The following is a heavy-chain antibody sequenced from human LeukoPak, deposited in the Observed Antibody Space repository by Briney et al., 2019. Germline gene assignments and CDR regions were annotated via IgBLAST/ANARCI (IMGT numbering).Heavy chain of an antibody. Sequence: SETLSLTCAVSGFSISSGHYWAWIRQSPGKGPEWIGTISHSGNTYYNSSLKSRLAVSVDTSKNHFSLNLNSLTAADTAVYHCARARVVHYNFRSGLHWYFDVWGRGTLVTVSS. CDR2: ISHSGNT. CDR3: ARARVVHYNFRSGLHWYFDV. J-gene: IGHJ2*01. V-gene: IGHV4-38-2*01. CDR1: GFSISSGHY. D-gene: IGHD3-3*01.